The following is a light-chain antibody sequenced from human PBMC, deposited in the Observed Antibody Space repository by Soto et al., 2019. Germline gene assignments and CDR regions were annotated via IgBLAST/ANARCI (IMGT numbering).Light chain of an antibody. CDR1: QSVSSN. V-gene: IGKV3-15*01. CDR3: QQYNNWPRIT. Sequence: EIVMTQSPATLSVSPGERATLSCRASQSVSSNLAWYQQKPGQAPRLLIYGASTRATGIPARFSGSGSGTEFTLTISSLQSEDFAVCYCQQYNNWPRITFGQGTRLEIK. J-gene: IGKJ5*01. CDR2: GAS.